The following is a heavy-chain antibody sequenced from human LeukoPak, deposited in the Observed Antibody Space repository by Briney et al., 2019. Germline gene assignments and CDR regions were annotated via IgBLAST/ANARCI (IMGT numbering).Heavy chain of an antibody. Sequence: SETLSLTCAVSGGSISSGGYSWSWIRQPPGKGLEWIGYIYHSGSTYYNPSLKSRVTISADRSKNQFSLKLSSVTAADTAVYYCARYCSSTSCSSSYYFDYWGQGTLVTVSS. CDR3: ARYCSSTSCSSSYYFDY. CDR1: GGSISSGGYS. J-gene: IGHJ4*02. CDR2: IYHSGST. V-gene: IGHV4-30-2*01. D-gene: IGHD2-2*01.